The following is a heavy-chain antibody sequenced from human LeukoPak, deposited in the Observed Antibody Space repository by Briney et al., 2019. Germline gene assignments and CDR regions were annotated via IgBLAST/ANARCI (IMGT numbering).Heavy chain of an antibody. V-gene: IGHV4-59*02. CDR3: ARKGGHFDY. J-gene: IGHJ4*02. CDR1: GGSVSYYY. CDR2: IYYNGST. Sequence: SETLSLTCTVSGGSVSYYYWSWIRQSPGKGLEWIGYIYYNGSTNYNPSLKSRVTISVDMSKNQFSLKVTSVTAADTAIYYCARKGGHFDYWGQGTLVTVSS. D-gene: IGHD2-15*01.